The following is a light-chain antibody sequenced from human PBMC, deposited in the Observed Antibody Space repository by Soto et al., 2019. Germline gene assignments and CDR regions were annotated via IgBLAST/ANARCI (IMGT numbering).Light chain of an antibody. CDR1: QSISSW. J-gene: IGKJ2*01. CDR2: DAS. Sequence: DIQMTQSPSTLSASVGDRVTITCRASQSISSWLAWYQQKPGKAPKLLIYDASSLESGVPSRFSGSGPGTELTLTISSLQPDDCATYYCQQYNSYPYPFGQGTKLEIK. CDR3: QQYNSYPYP. V-gene: IGKV1-5*01.